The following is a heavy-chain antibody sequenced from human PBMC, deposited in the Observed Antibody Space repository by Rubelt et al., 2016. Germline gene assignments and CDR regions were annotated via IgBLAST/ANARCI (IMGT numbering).Heavy chain of an antibody. Sequence: QVQLQESGPGLVKPSETRSLTCAVFGGSFSGYYWSWIRQPPGKGLEWIGEINHSGSANYNPSLKRRVTISVDTSKNQFSLKLNSVTAADTAVYFCARGRGLGATAMGYWGQGTLVTVSS. CDR1: GGSFSGYY. V-gene: IGHV4-34*01. D-gene: IGHD5-18*01. J-gene: IGHJ4*02. CDR2: INHSGSA. CDR3: ARGRGLGATAMGY.